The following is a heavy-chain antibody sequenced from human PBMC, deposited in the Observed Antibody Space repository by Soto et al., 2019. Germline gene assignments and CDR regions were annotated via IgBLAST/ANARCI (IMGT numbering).Heavy chain of an antibody. CDR3: ARAREPGIAAAGYNWFDP. Sequence: ASVKVSCKASGGTFSSYAISWVRQAPGQGLEWMGGIIPIFGTANYAQKFQGRVTITADESTSTAYMELSSLRSEDTAVYYCARAREPGIAAAGYNWFDPWGQGTLVTVSS. V-gene: IGHV1-69*13. CDR1: GGTFSSYA. CDR2: IIPIFGTA. D-gene: IGHD6-13*01. J-gene: IGHJ5*02.